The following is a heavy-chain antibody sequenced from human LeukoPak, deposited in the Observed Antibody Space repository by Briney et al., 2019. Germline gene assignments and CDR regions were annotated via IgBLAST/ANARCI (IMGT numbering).Heavy chain of an antibody. D-gene: IGHD1-26*01. CDR3: ARGAYSGSYSVDY. CDR2: INAGNGNT. V-gene: IGHV1-3*01. J-gene: IGHJ4*02. Sequence: GASVKVSCKASGYTFTSYAMHWVRQAPGQRLEWMGWINAGNGNTKYSQKFQGRVTMTRNTSISTAYMELSSLRSEDTAVYYCARGAYSGSYSVDYWGQGTLVTVSS. CDR1: GYTFTSYA.